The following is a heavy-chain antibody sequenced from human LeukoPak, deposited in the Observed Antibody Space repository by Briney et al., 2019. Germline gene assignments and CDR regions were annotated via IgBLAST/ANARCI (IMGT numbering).Heavy chain of an antibody. Sequence: GESLQISCKGSGYSFSGYWIGWVRQLPAKGLEWMGIIYPGDSQTRYSPSFQGQVTFSADKSISTAYLQWSSLKASDTAMYYCARHSSGSLYANWFDPWGQGTLVTVSS. D-gene: IGHD3-22*01. CDR3: ARHSSGSLYANWFDP. J-gene: IGHJ5*02. V-gene: IGHV5-51*01. CDR1: GYSFSGYW. CDR2: IYPGDSQT.